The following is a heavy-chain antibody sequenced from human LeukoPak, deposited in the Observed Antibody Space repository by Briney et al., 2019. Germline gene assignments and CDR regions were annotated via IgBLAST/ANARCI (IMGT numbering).Heavy chain of an antibody. Sequence: ASVKVSCKASGYTFTGYYIHWVRQAPGQGLEWMGWINPNSGGTNYAQKFQGRVTMTRDTSISTAYMELSRLRADDTAVYYCARGSFSADAPLVLDYFHHWGQGTPLTVSS. V-gene: IGHV1-2*02. D-gene: IGHD5-18*01. CDR1: GYTFTGYY. CDR2: INPNSGGT. CDR3: ARGSFSADAPLVLDYFHH. J-gene: IGHJ1*01.